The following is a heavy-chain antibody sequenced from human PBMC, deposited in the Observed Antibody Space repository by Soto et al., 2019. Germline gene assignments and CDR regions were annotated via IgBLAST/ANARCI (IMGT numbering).Heavy chain of an antibody. Sequence: SETLSLTCTVSGGSISSYYWIWIRQPPGKGLEWIGYIYYSGSTNYNPSLKSRVTISVDTSKNQFSLKLSSVTAADTAVYYCGRRNSGYDHDAFDIWGQGTMVTVSS. J-gene: IGHJ3*02. D-gene: IGHD5-12*01. CDR2: IYYSGST. V-gene: IGHV4-59*01. CDR3: GRRNSGYDHDAFDI. CDR1: GGSISSYY.